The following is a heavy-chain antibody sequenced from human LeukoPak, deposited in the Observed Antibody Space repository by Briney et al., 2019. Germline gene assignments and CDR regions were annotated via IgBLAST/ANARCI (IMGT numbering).Heavy chain of an antibody. CDR2: IYHSGST. CDR3: ARDPYCGGDCPYYFDY. CDR1: GGSISSSNW. Sequence: SETLSLTCAVSGGSISSSNWWSWDRQPPGTGLEWIGEIYHSGSTNYNPSLKSRVTISVDKSKNQFSLKLSSVTAADTAVYYCARDPYCGGDCPYYFDYWGQGTLVTVSS. V-gene: IGHV4-4*02. D-gene: IGHD2-21*02. J-gene: IGHJ4*02.